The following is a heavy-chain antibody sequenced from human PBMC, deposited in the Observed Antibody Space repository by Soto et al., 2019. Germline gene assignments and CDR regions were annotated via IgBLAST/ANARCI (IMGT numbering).Heavy chain of an antibody. J-gene: IGHJ4*02. V-gene: IGHV3-33*01. CDR3: ARDSHVGSGWQLTADY. Sequence: PGGSLRLSCAASGFTFSSYGMHRVRQAPGKGLEWVAVIWYDGSNKYYAESVKGRCTISRENFNNTLYLQTNSLRAEDTAVYYCARDSHVGSGWQLTADYWGQGTLVTVSS. CDR1: GFTFSSYG. CDR2: IWYDGSNK. D-gene: IGHD6-19*01.